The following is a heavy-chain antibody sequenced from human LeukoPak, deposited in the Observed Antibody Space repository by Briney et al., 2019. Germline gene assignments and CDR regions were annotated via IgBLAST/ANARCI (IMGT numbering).Heavy chain of an antibody. J-gene: IGHJ5*02. CDR3: ARHGDISVAPNWFDP. CDR2: IYYSGST. V-gene: IGHV4-59*08. CDR1: GGSISSYY. D-gene: IGHD6-19*01. Sequence: SETLSLTCTVSGGSISSYYWSWIRQPPGKGLEWIGYIYYSGSTNFNPSLKSRITISIDTSKNQFSLKLSSVTAADTAVYYCARHGDISVAPNWFDPWGQGTLVTVSS.